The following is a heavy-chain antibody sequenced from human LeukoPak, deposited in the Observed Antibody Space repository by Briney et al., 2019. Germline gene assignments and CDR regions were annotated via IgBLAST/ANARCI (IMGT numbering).Heavy chain of an antibody. CDR3: ANKEQRGTDY. Sequence: GGSLRLSCAASGLTFSSYGMHWVRQAPGKGLEWVAFIRYDGSNKYYADSVKGRFTISRDNSKNTLYLQMNSLRAEDTAVYYCANKEQRGTDYWGQGTLVTVSS. CDR2: IRYDGSNK. V-gene: IGHV3-30*02. J-gene: IGHJ4*02. D-gene: IGHD6-25*01. CDR1: GLTFSSYG.